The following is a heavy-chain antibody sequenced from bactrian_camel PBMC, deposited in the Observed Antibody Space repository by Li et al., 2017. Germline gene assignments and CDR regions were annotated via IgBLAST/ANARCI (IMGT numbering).Heavy chain of an antibody. CDR3: VRDGATSAGLWFDY. CDR2: LYPGASNT. Sequence: HVQLVESGGGLVQAGGSLILSCTASGSTFDDYAMAWFRQAPGKEREGVAALYPGASNTYYADSVKGRFTISRDNAKNTVYLQMSTLKPEDTAVYYCVRDGATSAGLWFDYWGQGTQVTVS. V-gene: IGHV3S63*01. J-gene: IGHJ4*01. CDR1: GSTFDDYA. D-gene: IGHD1*01.